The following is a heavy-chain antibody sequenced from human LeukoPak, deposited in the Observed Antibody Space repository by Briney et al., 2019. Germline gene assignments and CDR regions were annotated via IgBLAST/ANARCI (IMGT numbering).Heavy chain of an antibody. V-gene: IGHV1-3*01. J-gene: IGHJ4*02. CDR3: ARAAYCGGDCYSFDY. CDR2: INAGNGNT. Sequence: GASVKVSCKASGYTFTSYLMHWVRQAPGQRLEWMGWINAGNGNTKYSQKLQGRVTITRDTSASTAYMELSSLRSEDTAVYYCARAAYCGGDCYSFDYWGQGTLVTVSS. D-gene: IGHD2-21*02. CDR1: GYTFTSYL.